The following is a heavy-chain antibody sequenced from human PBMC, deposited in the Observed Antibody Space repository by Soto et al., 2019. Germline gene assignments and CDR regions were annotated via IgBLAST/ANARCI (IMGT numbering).Heavy chain of an antibody. CDR2: IIPIFGTA. D-gene: IGHD3-16*01. V-gene: IGHV1-69*06. Sequence: GASVKVSCKASGGTFSSYAISWVRQAPGQGLEWMGGIIPIFGTANYAQKFQGRVTITADKSTSTAYMELSSLRSEDTAVYYCARGVMAHVFDYWGQGTLVTVSS. J-gene: IGHJ4*02. CDR3: ARGVMAHVFDY. CDR1: GGTFSSYA.